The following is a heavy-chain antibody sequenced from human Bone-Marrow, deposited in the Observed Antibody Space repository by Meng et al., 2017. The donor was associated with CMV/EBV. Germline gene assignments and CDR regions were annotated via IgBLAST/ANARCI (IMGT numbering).Heavy chain of an antibody. CDR3: ARTSYGYDY. CDR2: TYYRSKWYN. J-gene: IGHJ4*02. V-gene: IGHV6-1*01. Sequence: QVQRQQPGPGSRKPSQNLSRSCAIAGDSVSSNSADWNWIRQSPSRGLEWLGRTYYRSKWYNDYAVSVKSRITINPDTSKNQFSLQLNSVTPEDTAVYYCARTSYGYDYWGQGTLVTVSS. CDR1: GDSVSSNSAD. D-gene: IGHD5-18*01.